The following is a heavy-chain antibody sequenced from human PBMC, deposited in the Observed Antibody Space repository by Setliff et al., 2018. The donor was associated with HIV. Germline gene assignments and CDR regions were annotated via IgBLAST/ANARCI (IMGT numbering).Heavy chain of an antibody. D-gene: IGHD3-22*01. CDR2: ISGTSYI. V-gene: IGHV3-21*06. J-gene: IGHJ4*02. Sequence: GGSLRLSCEASGFNFDLYGFHWVRQVPGRGLEWVSSISGTSYIYYADSVKGRFTVSRDNAKNSLYLHINSLRAEDTAVYYCARHELVGYYYSIDYWGQGTLVTVSS. CDR1: GFNFDLYG. CDR3: ARHELVGYYYSIDY.